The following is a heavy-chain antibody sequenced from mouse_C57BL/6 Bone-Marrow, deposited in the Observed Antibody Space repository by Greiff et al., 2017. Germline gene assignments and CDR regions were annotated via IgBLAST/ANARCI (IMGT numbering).Heavy chain of an antibody. CDR1: GFNIKDYY. CDR3: ARSRYPAWFAY. CDR2: FDPENGNT. V-gene: IGHV14-1*02. D-gene: IGHD2-14*01. J-gene: IGHJ3*01. Sequence: VQLQQSGAELVRPGALVTLSCKASGFNIKDYYMHWVKQRPEQGLEWIGWFDPENGNTIYDPKFQGKASITADTSSNPAYLQLSSLTSEDTAVYYCARSRYPAWFAYWGQGTLVTVSA.